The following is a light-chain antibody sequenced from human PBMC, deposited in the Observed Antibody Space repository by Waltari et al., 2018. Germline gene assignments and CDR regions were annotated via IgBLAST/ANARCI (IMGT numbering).Light chain of an antibody. J-gene: IGKJ5*01. CDR3: QQYYTHPIT. Sequence: DIIMTQSPDSLAVSLGERATLNCKSNQSLLYDANKRDYLAWFHQKPGQPPTFLIYWASTRESGVPDRFSGSGSGTDFTLTITSLQAEDVGVYYCQQYYTHPITFGQGTRLEI. CDR2: WAS. CDR1: QSLLYDANKRDY. V-gene: IGKV4-1*01.